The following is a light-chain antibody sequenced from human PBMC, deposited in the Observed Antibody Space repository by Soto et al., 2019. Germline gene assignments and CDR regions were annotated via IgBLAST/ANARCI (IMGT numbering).Light chain of an antibody. CDR1: QGISSW. CDR3: QHTSSFPLT. J-gene: IGKJ4*01. CDR2: KAS. Sequence: IQMTQSPFSVSASVGDRVTITCRASQGISSWLSWYQQRPGKSPTLLIYKASNLQTGVPSRFSGSGSGTDFTLTISSLQPEDFETYYCQHTSSFPLTFGGGTKVDIK. V-gene: IGKV1-12*01.